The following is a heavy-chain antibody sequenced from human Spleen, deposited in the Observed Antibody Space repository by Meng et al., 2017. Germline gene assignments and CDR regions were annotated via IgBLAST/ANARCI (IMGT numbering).Heavy chain of an antibody. Sequence: QVQLGQAGAEVKMPGASVRISCKASGYTFATYGISWVRRAPGQGLEWMGWISGYNGNTDYAQNVRGRVTMTTVTSTSTAYMELRSLRSDDTAVYYCARDRPHHYGDYEYYFDYWGQGTLVTVSS. D-gene: IGHD4-17*01. J-gene: IGHJ4*02. V-gene: IGHV1-18*01. CDR2: ISGYNGNT. CDR1: GYTFATYG. CDR3: ARDRPHHYGDYEYYFDY.